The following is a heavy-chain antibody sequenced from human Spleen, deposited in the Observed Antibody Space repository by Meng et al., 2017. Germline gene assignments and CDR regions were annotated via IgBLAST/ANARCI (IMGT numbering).Heavy chain of an antibody. J-gene: IGHJ4*02. D-gene: IGHD4-11*01. CDR3: ARGPTTMAHDFDY. CDR1: GGSFSDYY. V-gene: IGHV4-34*01. CDR2: INRSGST. Sequence: VQLPQWGAGLLKPSETLSTACVVSGGSFSDYYWSWIRQPPGKGLEWIGEINRSGSTNYNPSLESRATISVDTSQNNLSLKLSSVTAADSAVYYCARGPTTMAHDFDYWGQGTLVTVSS.